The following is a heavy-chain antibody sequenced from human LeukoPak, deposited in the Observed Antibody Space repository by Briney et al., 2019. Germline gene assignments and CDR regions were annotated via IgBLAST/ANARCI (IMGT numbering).Heavy chain of an antibody. Sequence: GGSLRLSCAASGFTFSSYAMSWFRQAPGKGLEWVSAISGSGGSTYYADSVKGRFTISRDNSKNTLYLQMNSLRAEDTAVYYCAKDPASSSWYNWFDPWGQGTLVTVSS. CDR3: AKDPASSSWYNWFDP. CDR2: ISGSGGST. D-gene: IGHD6-13*01. J-gene: IGHJ5*02. V-gene: IGHV3-23*01. CDR1: GFTFSSYA.